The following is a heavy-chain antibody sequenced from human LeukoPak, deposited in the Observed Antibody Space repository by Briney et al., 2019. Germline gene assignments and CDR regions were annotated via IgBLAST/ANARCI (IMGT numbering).Heavy chain of an antibody. CDR3: ARVQEGVQLERDYYYYYMDV. D-gene: IGHD1-1*01. V-gene: IGHV3-23*01. Sequence: QPGGSLRLSCAASGFTFSSYAMSWVRQAPGKGLEWVSAISGSGGSTYYADSVKGRFTISRDNAKNSLYLQMNSLRAEDTAVYYCARVQEGVQLERDYYYYYMDVWGKGTTVTVSS. CDR1: GFTFSSYA. J-gene: IGHJ6*03. CDR2: ISGSGGST.